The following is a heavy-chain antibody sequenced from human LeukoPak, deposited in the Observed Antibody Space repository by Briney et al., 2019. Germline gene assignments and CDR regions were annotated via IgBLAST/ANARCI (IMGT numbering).Heavy chain of an antibody. CDR2: IYSGGAT. J-gene: IGHJ4*02. Sequence: PGVSLSLTCTASGCTVSSWYLSWVRQAPGRGLEWVSAIYSGGATHYADSVKGRFTISSDNTENKMYLQMNSLRAEDTAVYYCIRGSLYWGQGTLVTVSA. V-gene: IGHV3-53*01. D-gene: IGHD3-10*01. CDR3: IRGSLY. CDR1: GCTVSSWY.